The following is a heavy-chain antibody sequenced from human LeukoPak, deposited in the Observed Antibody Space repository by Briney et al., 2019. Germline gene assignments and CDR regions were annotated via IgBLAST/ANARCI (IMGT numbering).Heavy chain of an antibody. CDR2: ISYDGSNK. V-gene: IGHV3-30*18. CDR3: AKDHEDDGYFDY. J-gene: IGHJ4*02. CDR1: GFTFSSYG. D-gene: IGHD3-3*01. Sequence: PGGSLRLSCAASGFTFSSYGMHWVRQAPGKGLEWVAVISYDGSNKYYADSVKGRFTISRDNSKNTLYLQMNSLRAEDTAVYYCAKDHEDDGYFDYWGQGTLVTVSS.